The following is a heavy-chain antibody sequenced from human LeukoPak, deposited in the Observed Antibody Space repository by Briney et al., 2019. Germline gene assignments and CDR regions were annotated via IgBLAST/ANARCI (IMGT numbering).Heavy chain of an antibody. J-gene: IGHJ4*02. D-gene: IGHD1-26*01. Sequence: GGSLRLSCAASGFNFDEYAMHWVRQGPGKGLEWVSGISWKNEKIGYADSVKGRFTISRDNAKNSLYLQMNSLRPEDTALYYCARFDSGIDYWGQGTLVTVSS. CDR1: GFNFDEYA. CDR3: ARFDSGIDY. CDR2: ISWKNEKI. V-gene: IGHV3-9*01.